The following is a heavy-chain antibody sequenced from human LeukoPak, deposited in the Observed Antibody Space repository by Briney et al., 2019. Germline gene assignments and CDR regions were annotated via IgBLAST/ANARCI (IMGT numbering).Heavy chain of an antibody. CDR1: GYTFTSYD. J-gene: IGHJ4*02. D-gene: IGHD3-22*01. CDR2: MNPNSGNT. CDR3: ASLYYYDSSGYYYEDY. V-gene: IGHV1-8*03. Sequence: ASVKVSCKASGYTFTSYDINWVRQATGQGLEWMGWMNPNSGNTGYAQKFQGRVTITADESTSTAYMELSSLRSEDTAVYYCASLYYYDSSGYYYEDYWGQGTLVTVSS.